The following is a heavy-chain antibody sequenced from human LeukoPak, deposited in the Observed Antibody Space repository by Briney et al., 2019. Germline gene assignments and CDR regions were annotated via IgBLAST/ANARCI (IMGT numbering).Heavy chain of an antibody. Sequence: ASVKVSCKASGGTFSSYAISWVRQAPGQGLEWMGGIIPIFGTANYAQKFQGRVTITADKSTSTAYMELSSLRSEDTAVYYCARAWASYSSSWYPTFYYYMDVWGKGTTVTVSS. D-gene: IGHD6-13*01. CDR2: IIPIFGTA. V-gene: IGHV1-69*06. J-gene: IGHJ6*03. CDR3: ARAWASYSSSWYPTFYYYMDV. CDR1: GGTFSSYA.